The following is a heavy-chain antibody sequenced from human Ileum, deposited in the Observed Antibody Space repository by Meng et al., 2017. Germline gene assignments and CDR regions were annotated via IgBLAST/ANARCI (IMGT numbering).Heavy chain of an antibody. CDR2: LGGDGRT. Sequence: GGSLRLSCAGSGFTLSENAMSWVRQAPGKGLEWVSGLGGDGRTYYADSVNGRFTISRDNSKNTLYLQMNRLRADDTAIYYCAKYIFWWTFDYWGQGTLVTVSS. CDR3: AKYIFWWTFDY. CDR1: GFTLSENA. J-gene: IGHJ4*02. V-gene: IGHV3-23*01. D-gene: IGHD3-3*01.